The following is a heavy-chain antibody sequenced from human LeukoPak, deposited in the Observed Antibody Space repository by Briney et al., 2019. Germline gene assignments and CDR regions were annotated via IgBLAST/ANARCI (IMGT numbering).Heavy chain of an antibody. Sequence: SQTLSLTCTVSGGSISSGSYYWSWIRQPAGKGLEWIGRIYTSGSTNYNPSLKSRVTISVDTSKNQFSLKLSSVTAADTAVYYCARDWPAYSSGWYVDWFDPWGQGTLVTVSS. J-gene: IGHJ5*02. CDR2: IYTSGST. CDR3: ARDWPAYSSGWYVDWFDP. D-gene: IGHD6-19*01. V-gene: IGHV4-61*02. CDR1: GGSISSGSYY.